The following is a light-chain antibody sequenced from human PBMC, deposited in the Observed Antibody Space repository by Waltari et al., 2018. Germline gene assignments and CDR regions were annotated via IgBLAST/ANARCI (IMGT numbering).Light chain of an antibody. V-gene: IGKV1-NL1*01. CDR1: QGISNS. CDR2: ASS. CDR3: EQYFSTPPYT. J-gene: IGKJ2*01. Sequence: DIQMTQSPSSLSASVGDRVTITCRASQGISNSLAWYQRKPGKAPKLLLDASSTLESGVPSRFSGSGSGTDYTLTISSLQPEDFATYYCEQYFSTPPYTFGQGTKLEI.